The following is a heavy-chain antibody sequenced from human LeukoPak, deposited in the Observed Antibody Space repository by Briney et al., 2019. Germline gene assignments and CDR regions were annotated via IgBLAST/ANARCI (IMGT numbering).Heavy chain of an antibody. V-gene: IGHV3-21*01. CDR2: ISSSSSYI. J-gene: IGHJ5*02. Sequence: GGSLRLSCAASGFTFSSYSMNWVRQAPGKGLEWVSSISSSSSYIYYADSVKGRFTISRDNAKNSLYLQMNSLRAEETAVYYCARGGGYCSSTSCYLNDWFDPWGQGTLVTVSS. D-gene: IGHD2-2*03. CDR1: GFTFSSYS. CDR3: ARGGGYCSSTSCYLNDWFDP.